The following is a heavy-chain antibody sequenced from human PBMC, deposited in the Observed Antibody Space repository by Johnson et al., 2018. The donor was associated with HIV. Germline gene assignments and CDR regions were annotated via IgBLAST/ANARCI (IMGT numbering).Heavy chain of an antibody. CDR3: ASPHLLGAADGDDAFDI. V-gene: IGHV3-7*05. CDR1: GFTFSSYW. D-gene: IGHD6-13*01. J-gene: IGHJ3*02. Sequence: VQLVESGGDLVQPGGSLRLSCVASGFTFSSYWMSWVRQTPGKGLEWVASIKQDGSEKYYVASVKGRLPIPRDNTKNKLYLQMNNLRVEEPALCFCASPHLLGAADGDDAFDIWGQGTMVTVSS. CDR2: IKQDGSEK.